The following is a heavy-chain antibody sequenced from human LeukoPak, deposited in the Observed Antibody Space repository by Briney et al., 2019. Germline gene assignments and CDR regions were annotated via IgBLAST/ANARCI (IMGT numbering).Heavy chain of an antibody. CDR3: ASPPYSGSYYAEGDAFDI. Sequence: PGGSLRLSCAASGFTFSSYAMHWVRQAPGKGLEWVAVISYDGSNKYYADSVKGRFTISRDNSKNTLYLQMNSLRAEDTAVYYCASPPYSGSYYAEGDAFDIWDQGTMVTVSS. J-gene: IGHJ3*02. CDR2: ISYDGSNK. CDR1: GFTFSSYA. V-gene: IGHV3-30-3*01. D-gene: IGHD1-26*01.